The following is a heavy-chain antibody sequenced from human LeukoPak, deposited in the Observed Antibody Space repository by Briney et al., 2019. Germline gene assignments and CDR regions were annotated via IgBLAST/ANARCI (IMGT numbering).Heavy chain of an antibody. CDR3: ARVGPWVNPDYYYYYMDV. J-gene: IGHJ6*03. V-gene: IGHV3-21*01. CDR2: ISGGSGSSSYI. Sequence: TGGSLRLSCAVSGFTFSRYTMNWVRQVPGKGLEWVSCISGGSGSSSYIYYADSVKGRFTISRDNAKNSLYLQMNSLRAEDTAVYYCARVGPWVNPDYYYYYMDVWGKGTTVTVSS. D-gene: IGHD1-14*01. CDR1: GFTFSRYT.